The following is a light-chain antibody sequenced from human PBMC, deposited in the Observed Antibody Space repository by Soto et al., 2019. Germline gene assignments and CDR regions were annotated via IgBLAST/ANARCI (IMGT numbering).Light chain of an antibody. CDR3: QQCYMGWT. CDR1: QSIGRF. CDR2: DAS. Sequence: DIQMTQSPSTLSASVGDRVTITCRASQSIGRFLAWYQHQPGKAPKLLIYDASTLESGAPSIFSGTGSGTEFTFTITILQPEDFSTYYCQQCYMGWTFGQGTKLDFK. J-gene: IGKJ1*01. V-gene: IGKV1-5*01.